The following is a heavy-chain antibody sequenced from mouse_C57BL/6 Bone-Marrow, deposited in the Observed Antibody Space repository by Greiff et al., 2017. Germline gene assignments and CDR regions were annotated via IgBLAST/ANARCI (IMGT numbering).Heavy chain of an antibody. Sequence: VHLVESGPGLVAPSQSLSITCTVSGFSLTSYAISWVRQPPGKGLAWLGVIWTGGGTNYNSALKSRLSISKDNSKSQVFLKMNSLQTDDTARYYCAGGYYGSVWYFDVWGTGTTVTVSS. CDR2: IWTGGGT. V-gene: IGHV2-9-1*01. J-gene: IGHJ1*03. D-gene: IGHD1-1*01. CDR3: AGGYYGSVWYFDV. CDR1: GFSLTSYA.